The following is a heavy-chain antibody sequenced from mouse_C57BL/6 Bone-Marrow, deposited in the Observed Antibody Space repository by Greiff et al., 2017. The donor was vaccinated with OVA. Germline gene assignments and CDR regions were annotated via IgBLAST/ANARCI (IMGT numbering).Heavy chain of an antibody. CDR3: ARWAQLGNWFAY. CDR2: IHPNSGST. CDR1: GYTFTSYW. J-gene: IGHJ3*01. D-gene: IGHD3-1*01. Sequence: QVQLQQPGAELVKPGASVKLSCKASGYTFTSYWMHWVKQRPGQGLEWIGMIHPNSGSTNYNEKFKSKATLTVDKSSSTAYMQLSSLTSEDSAVYYSARWAQLGNWFAYWGQGTLVTVSA. V-gene: IGHV1-64*01.